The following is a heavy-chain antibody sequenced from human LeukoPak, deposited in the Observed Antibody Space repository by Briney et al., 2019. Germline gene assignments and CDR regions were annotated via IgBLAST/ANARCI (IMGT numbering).Heavy chain of an antibody. CDR3: AREISSWYRTEGRFDP. CDR2: IKQDGSEK. CDR1: GFTFSNYW. D-gene: IGHD6-13*01. Sequence: AGGSLRLSCAASGFTFSNYWMTWVRQAPGKGLEWVANIKQDGSEKSYVDSMTGRFTISRDNAKNSLYLQMNSLRVEDTAVYYCAREISSWYRTEGRFDPWGQGTLVTVSS. V-gene: IGHV3-7*01. J-gene: IGHJ5*02.